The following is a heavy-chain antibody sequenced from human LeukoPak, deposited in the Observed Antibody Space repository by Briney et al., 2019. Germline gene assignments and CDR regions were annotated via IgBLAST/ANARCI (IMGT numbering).Heavy chain of an antibody. Sequence: RPSETLSLTCTVSGGSISSYYWNWIRQPAGKGLEWIGRIYTSGSTNYNPSLKSRVTMSVDTSKNQFSLKLSSVTAADTAVYYCARDYYGSGSYYNVWTYYYYMDVWGKGTTVTISS. CDR1: GGSISSYY. J-gene: IGHJ6*03. D-gene: IGHD3-10*01. V-gene: IGHV4-4*07. CDR2: IYTSGST. CDR3: ARDYYGSGSYYNVWTYYYYMDV.